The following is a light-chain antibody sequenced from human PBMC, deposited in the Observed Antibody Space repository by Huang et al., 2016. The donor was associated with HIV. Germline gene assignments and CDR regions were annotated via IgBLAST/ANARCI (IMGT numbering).Light chain of an antibody. V-gene: IGKV3-15*01. Sequence: TEMTQFPATLSVSPGESATLSCRASQSISTNLAWYQQKPGQAPRLLIYVASTRATGVPGRFGGSGSGTEFTLTISSLQSEDFAIYYCLQYNTWPKTFGQGTKVDFK. J-gene: IGKJ1*01. CDR1: QSISTN. CDR3: LQYNTWPKT. CDR2: VAS.